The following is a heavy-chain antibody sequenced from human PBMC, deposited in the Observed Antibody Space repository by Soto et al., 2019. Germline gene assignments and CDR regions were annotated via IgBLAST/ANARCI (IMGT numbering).Heavy chain of an antibody. CDR1: GYDFTTYG. Sequence: GASVKVSCKGAGYDFTTYGITWVRQAPGQGLEWMGWINPNSGGTNYAQKFQGWVTMTRDTSISTAYMELSRLRSDDTAVYYCAREPCGGDCYPFLDYWGQGTLVTVSS. CDR3: AREPCGGDCYPFLDY. V-gene: IGHV1-2*04. D-gene: IGHD2-21*02. J-gene: IGHJ4*02. CDR2: INPNSGGT.